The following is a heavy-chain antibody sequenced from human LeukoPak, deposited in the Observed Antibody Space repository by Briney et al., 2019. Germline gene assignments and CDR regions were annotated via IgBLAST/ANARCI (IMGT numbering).Heavy chain of an antibody. Sequence: PSETLSLTCTVSGVSISSSSYYWGWIRQPPGKGLEWIGSIYYSGSTYYNPSLKSRVTISVDTSKNQFSLKLSSVTAADTAVYYCARGIVGATGWFDPWGQGTLVTVSS. CDR2: IYYSGST. D-gene: IGHD1-26*01. V-gene: IGHV4-39*07. CDR1: GVSISSSSYY. J-gene: IGHJ5*02. CDR3: ARGIVGATGWFDP.